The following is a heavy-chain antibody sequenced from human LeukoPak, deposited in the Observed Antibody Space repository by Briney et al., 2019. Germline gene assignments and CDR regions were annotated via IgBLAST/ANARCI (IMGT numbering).Heavy chain of an antibody. CDR1: GLTFSTYA. V-gene: IGHV3-21*01. CDR3: ARDRYDGDYVYFQH. J-gene: IGHJ1*01. D-gene: IGHD4-17*01. Sequence: GGSLRLSCAASGLTFSTYAMSWVRQAPGKGLEWFSAISSSSSYIYYADSVKAQFTISRDNAKNSLYLQMNSLRAEDTAVYYCARDRYDGDYVYFQHWGQGTLVTVSS. CDR2: ISSSSSYI.